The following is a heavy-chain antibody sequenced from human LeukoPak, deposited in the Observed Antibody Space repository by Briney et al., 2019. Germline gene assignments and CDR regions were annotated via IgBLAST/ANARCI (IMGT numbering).Heavy chain of an antibody. CDR2: INHSGST. CDR3: ARHYCSGGSCYSGALWFDP. CDR1: GGSFSGYY. V-gene: IGHV4-34*01. Sequence: SETLSLTCAAYGGSFSGYYWSWIRQPPGKGLEWIGEINHSGSTNYNPSLKSRVTISVDTSKNQFSLKLSSVTAADTTVYYCARHYCSGGSCYSGALWFDPWGQGTLVTVSS. D-gene: IGHD2-15*01. J-gene: IGHJ5*02.